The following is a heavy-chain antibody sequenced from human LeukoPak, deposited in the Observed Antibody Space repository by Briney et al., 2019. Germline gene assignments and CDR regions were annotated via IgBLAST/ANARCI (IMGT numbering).Heavy chain of an antibody. CDR3: AKDRDYYDSSDRSVRLAFDI. D-gene: IGHD3-22*01. J-gene: IGHJ3*02. CDR1: GFTFSSYG. Sequence: GGSLRLSCAASGFTFSSYGMHWVRQAPGKGLEWVAFIRYDGSNKYYADSVKGRFTISRDNSKNTLYLQMNSLRAEDTAVYYCAKDRDYYDSSDRSVRLAFDIWGQGTMVTVSS. V-gene: IGHV3-30*02. CDR2: IRYDGSNK.